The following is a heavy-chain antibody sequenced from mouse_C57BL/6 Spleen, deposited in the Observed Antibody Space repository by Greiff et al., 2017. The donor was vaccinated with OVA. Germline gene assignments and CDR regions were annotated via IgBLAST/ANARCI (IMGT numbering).Heavy chain of an antibody. CDR2: ISDGGSYT. J-gene: IGHJ2*01. V-gene: IGHV5-4*01. CDR3: ARDEGLTGTDYFDY. D-gene: IGHD4-1*01. Sequence: EVMLVESGGGLVKPGGSLKLSCAASGFTFSSYAMSWVRQTPEKRLEWVATISDGGSYTYYPDNVKGRFTISRDNAKNNLYLQMSHLKSEDTAMYYGARDEGLTGTDYFDYWGQGTTLTVSS. CDR1: GFTFSSYA.